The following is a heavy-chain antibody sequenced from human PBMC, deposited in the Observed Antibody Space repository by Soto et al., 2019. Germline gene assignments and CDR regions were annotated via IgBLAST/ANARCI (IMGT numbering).Heavy chain of an antibody. D-gene: IGHD3-9*01. Sequence: XSVKVSCKASVYTFTCYYMHWVRQAPGQGLKWMGWINPNSGGTNYAQKFQGRVTMTRDTSISTAYMELSRLRSDDTAVYYCARPYYDILTGYPRQNWFDHWGQGTLVTVSS. V-gene: IGHV1-2*02. CDR3: ARPYYDILTGYPRQNWFDH. J-gene: IGHJ5*02. CDR1: VYTFTCYY. CDR2: INPNSGGT.